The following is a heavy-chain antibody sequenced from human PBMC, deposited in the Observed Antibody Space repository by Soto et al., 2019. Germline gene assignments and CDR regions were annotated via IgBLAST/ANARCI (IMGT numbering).Heavy chain of an antibody. CDR2: ISHDGSNE. D-gene: IGHD3-10*01. Sequence: QVQLVESGGGVIQPGRSLRLSCAVSGFTFSTYGMNWVRQAPGKGLEWVAVISHDGSNEYYADSVKGRFAISRDNSKNXLXXQMASLRPDDTAGYYCVKGPAVRGLMVRVNDGMDVWGQGPTVTVSS. CDR3: VKGPAVRGLMVRVNDGMDV. V-gene: IGHV3-30*18. J-gene: IGHJ6*02. CDR1: GFTFSTYG.